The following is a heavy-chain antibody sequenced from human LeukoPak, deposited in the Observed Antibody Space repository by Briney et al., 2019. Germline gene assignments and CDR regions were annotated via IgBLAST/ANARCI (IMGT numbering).Heavy chain of an antibody. J-gene: IGHJ5*02. CDR3: ARSNSEDEILTGP. CDR1: GFTFSSYS. V-gene: IGHV3-21*01. CDR2: ISSSSSYI. D-gene: IGHD3-9*01. Sequence: GGSLRLSCAASGFTFSSYSMNWVRQAPGKGLEWVSSISSSSSYIYYADSVKGRFTISRDNAKNSLYLQMNSLRAEDTAVYYCARSNSEDEILTGPWGQGTLVTVSS.